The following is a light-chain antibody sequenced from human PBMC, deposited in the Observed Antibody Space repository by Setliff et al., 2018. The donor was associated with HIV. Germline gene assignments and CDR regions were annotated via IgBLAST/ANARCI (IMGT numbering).Light chain of an antibody. CDR2: DVN. CDR1: SSDIGGNTF. CDR3: ASYTRDNSYV. J-gene: IGLJ1*01. V-gene: IGLV2-14*03. Sequence: QSALTQPASVSGSPGQSITFSCTGTSSDIGGNTFVSWYQHLPGKTPTVIIYDVNKRPSGVSDRFSGFKSGNTASLTISGLQAEDEADYHCASYTRDNSYVFGTGTKVTVL.